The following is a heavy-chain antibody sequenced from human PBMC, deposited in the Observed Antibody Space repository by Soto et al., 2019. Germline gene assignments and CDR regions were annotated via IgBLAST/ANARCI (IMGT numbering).Heavy chain of an antibody. Sequence: GASLKISCHGSGYSFTSYWIGWVRQRPGKGLEWMGRINPSDSYTTYSPSFQGHVTISTDKSFSTAYLQWSGLKASDTAMYYCARLGYCTGTSCYTFDSWGQGTLVTGSS. CDR2: INPSDSYT. D-gene: IGHD2-2*02. CDR3: ARLGYCTGTSCYTFDS. V-gene: IGHV5-10-1*01. J-gene: IGHJ4*02. CDR1: GYSFTSYW.